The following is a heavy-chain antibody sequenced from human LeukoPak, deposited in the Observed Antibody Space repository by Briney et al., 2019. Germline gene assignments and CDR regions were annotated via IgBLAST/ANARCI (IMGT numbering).Heavy chain of an antibody. D-gene: IGHD4-23*01. Sequence: SVNVSCMASGGTFSSYAISWVRQAPGQGLEWMGVIIPIFGTANYAQKFQGRVTITTDESTSTAYMELSSLRSEDTAVYYCARWGNGGNSLDYWGQGTLVTVSS. J-gene: IGHJ4*02. CDR1: GGTFSSYA. V-gene: IGHV1-69*05. CDR3: ARWGNGGNSLDY. CDR2: IIPIFGTA.